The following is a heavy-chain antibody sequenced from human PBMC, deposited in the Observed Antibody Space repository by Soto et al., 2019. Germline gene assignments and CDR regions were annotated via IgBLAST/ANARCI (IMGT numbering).Heavy chain of an antibody. V-gene: IGHV4-59*01. Sequence: PSETLSVTCTVSGGSISSYYCSWFRHRPEKGQEWIGYIYYSGSTNYNPSLKSRVTISVDTSKNQFSLKLSSVTAADTAVYYCARFRFFYRWCGY. CDR2: IYYSGST. D-gene: IGHD3-16*02. J-gene: IGHJ4*03. CDR1: GGSISSYY. CDR3: ARFRFFYRWCGY.